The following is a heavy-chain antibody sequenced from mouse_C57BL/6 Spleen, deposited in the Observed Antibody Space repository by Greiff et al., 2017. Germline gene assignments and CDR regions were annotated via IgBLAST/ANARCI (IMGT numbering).Heavy chain of an antibody. J-gene: IGHJ2*01. V-gene: IGHV1-61*01. CDR3: ARRRDYEDFDY. D-gene: IGHD2-4*01. CDR1: GYTFTSYW. CDR2: IYPSDSET. Sequence: QVQLQQPGAELVRPGSSVKLSCKASGYTFTSYWMDWVKQRPGQGLEWIGNIYPSDSETHYNQKFKDKATLTVDKSSSTAYMQLSSLTSEDSAVYYCARRRDYEDFDYWGQGTTRTVSS.